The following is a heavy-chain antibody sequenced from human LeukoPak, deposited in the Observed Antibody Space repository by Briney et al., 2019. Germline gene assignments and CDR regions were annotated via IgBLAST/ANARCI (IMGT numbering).Heavy chain of an antibody. Sequence: GGSLRLSCAASGFTFSSYVMSWVRQAPGKGLEWVSAISGSEGGTYHADSVKGRFTISRDNSKNTLYLQMNSLRAEDTAIYYCAKGSAASRPYYFDYWGQGTLVTVSS. J-gene: IGHJ4*02. CDR1: GFTFSSYV. CDR2: ISGSEGGT. D-gene: IGHD6-13*01. CDR3: AKGSAASRPYYFDY. V-gene: IGHV3-23*01.